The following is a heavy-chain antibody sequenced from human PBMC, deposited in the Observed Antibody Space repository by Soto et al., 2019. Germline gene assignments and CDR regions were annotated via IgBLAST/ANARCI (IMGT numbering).Heavy chain of an antibody. Sequence: ETLSLTCAVSSGSISSSNWWSWVRQPPGKGLEWIGEIYHSGSTNYNPSLKSRVTISVDKSKNQFSLKLSSVTAADTAVYYCAARESLGYCSSTSCYTFDYWGQGTLVTVSS. CDR1: SGSISSSNW. D-gene: IGHD2-2*02. CDR3: AARESLGYCSSTSCYTFDY. V-gene: IGHV4-4*02. CDR2: IYHSGST. J-gene: IGHJ4*02.